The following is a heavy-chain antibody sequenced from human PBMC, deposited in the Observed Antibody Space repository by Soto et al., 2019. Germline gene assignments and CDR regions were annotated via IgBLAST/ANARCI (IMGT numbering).Heavy chain of an antibody. CDR2: INPDGGST. Sequence: QVQLVQSGAEVKKPGASVMLSCKASGYTFTSYYMHWVRQAPGQGLEWMGIINPDGGSTRYAQKFQGRVTMTRDTSTSTVYMELSSLRSEDTAVYYCAKAPRGGVIITTYSAHIDYWGQGTLVTVSS. V-gene: IGHV1-46*01. CDR1: GYTFTSYY. D-gene: IGHD3-3*01. J-gene: IGHJ4*02. CDR3: AKAPRGGVIITTYSAHIDY.